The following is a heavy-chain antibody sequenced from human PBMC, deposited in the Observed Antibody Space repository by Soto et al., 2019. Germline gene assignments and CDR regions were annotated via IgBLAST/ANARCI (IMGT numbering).Heavy chain of an antibody. D-gene: IGHD2-15*01. V-gene: IGHV4-39*01. CDR2: IYYSGST. CDR3: ARRVVVVVDNWFDP. CDR1: GGSISSSSYY. J-gene: IGHJ5*02. Sequence: SETLSLTCTVSGGSISSSSYYWGWIRQPPGKGLEWIGSIYYSGSTYYNPSLKSRVTISVDTSKNQFSLKLSSVTAADTAVYYCARRVVVVVDNWFDPWGQGTLVTVAS.